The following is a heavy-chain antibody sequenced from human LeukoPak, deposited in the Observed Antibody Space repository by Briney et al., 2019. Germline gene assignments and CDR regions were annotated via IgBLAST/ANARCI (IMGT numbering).Heavy chain of an antibody. V-gene: IGHV4-59*08. Sequence: SETLPLTCTVSGGSISSYYWSWIRQPPGKGLEWIGYIYYSGSTNYNPSLKSRVTISVDTSKNQFSLKLSSVTAADTAVYYCARFTAMDYYFDYWGQGTLVTVCS. CDR2: IYYSGST. CDR1: GGSISSYY. D-gene: IGHD5-18*01. CDR3: ARFTAMDYYFDY. J-gene: IGHJ4*02.